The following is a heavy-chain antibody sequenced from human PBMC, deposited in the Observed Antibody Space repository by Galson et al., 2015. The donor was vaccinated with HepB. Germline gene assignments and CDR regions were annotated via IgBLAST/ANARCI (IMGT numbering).Heavy chain of an antibody. CDR1: AFTFSNHT. D-gene: IGHD3-10*01. CDR3: ARAFPIYYGSDTYYNIGDDAFDI. CDR2: ITSSGDYI. Sequence: SLRLYCAASAFTFSNHTMNCVRQTPQKGLECVSSITSSGDYIYFADSVKGRFTISRDNAKTTLFLQMNSLRGEDTAVYYCARAFPIYYGSDTYYNIGDDAFDIWGQGTMVTVSS. V-gene: IGHV3-21*01. J-gene: IGHJ3*02.